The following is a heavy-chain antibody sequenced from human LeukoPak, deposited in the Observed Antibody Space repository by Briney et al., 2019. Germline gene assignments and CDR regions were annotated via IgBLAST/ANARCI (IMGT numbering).Heavy chain of an antibody. D-gene: IGHD2-21*02. J-gene: IGHJ5*02. CDR3: ARVAVATIPHIVVVTAIHWFDP. Sequence: SETLSLTCAVYGGSFSGYYWSWIRQPPGKGLEWIGEINHSGSTNYNPSLKSRVTISVDTSKNQFSLKLSSVTAADTAVYYCARVAVATIPHIVVVTAIHWFDPWGQGTLVTVSS. V-gene: IGHV4-34*01. CDR2: INHSGST. CDR1: GGSFSGYY.